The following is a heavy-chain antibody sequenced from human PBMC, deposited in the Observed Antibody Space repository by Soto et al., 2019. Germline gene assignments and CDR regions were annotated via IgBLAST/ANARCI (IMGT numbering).Heavy chain of an antibody. CDR3: AKDEGVGGTLGLFDY. CDR1: GFDFTYYA. CDR2: MSSDGSKI. D-gene: IGHD1-26*01. J-gene: IGHJ4*02. Sequence: QVQLVESGGGAVQPGEPLRLSCVASGFDFTYYAMHWVRQAPGKGLESVAVMSSDGSKIHHTDSVKGRFTISRDNSKNTLYLQVNSLRKEDTAVYFCAKDEGVGGTLGLFDYWGQGTLVSVSS. V-gene: IGHV3-30*18.